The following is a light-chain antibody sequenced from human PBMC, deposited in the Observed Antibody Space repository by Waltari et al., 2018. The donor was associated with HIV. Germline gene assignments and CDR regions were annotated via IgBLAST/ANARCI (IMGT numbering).Light chain of an antibody. V-gene: IGKV1-33*01. Sequence: MTQSPSSLSAFVGDRVTITCQASQDITNFLNWYQQKPGEAPKLLIYDASNLKTGAPSRFSGGGFGTHFTFTITSLQPEDIGTYYCQQYDDVPVTFGQGTKLEI. CDR3: QQYDDVPVT. CDR2: DAS. J-gene: IGKJ2*01. CDR1: QDITNF.